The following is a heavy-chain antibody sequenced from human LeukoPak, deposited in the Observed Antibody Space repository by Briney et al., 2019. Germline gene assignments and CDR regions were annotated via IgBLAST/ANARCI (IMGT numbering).Heavy chain of an antibody. CDR2: ISYDGSNK. Sequence: GGSLRLSCAASGFTFSSYAMHWVRQAPGKGLEWVAVISYDGSNKYYADSVKGRFTISRDNSKNTLYLQMNSLRAEDTAVYYCARGIGAYYDFWSGYQPADAFDIWGQGTMVTVSS. CDR1: GFTFSSYA. CDR3: ARGIGAYYDFWSGYQPADAFDI. J-gene: IGHJ3*02. D-gene: IGHD3-3*01. V-gene: IGHV3-30*04.